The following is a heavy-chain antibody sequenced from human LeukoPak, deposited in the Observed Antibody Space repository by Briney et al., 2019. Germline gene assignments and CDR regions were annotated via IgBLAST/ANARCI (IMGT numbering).Heavy chain of an antibody. V-gene: IGHV3-23*01. CDR2: ISGSGGST. D-gene: IGHD6-13*01. CDR1: GFTFSSYA. Sequence: GGSLRLSCAASGFTFSSYAMSWVRQAPGKGLEWVSAISGSGGSTYYADSVKGRFTISRDNSKNTLYLQMNSLRAEDTAVYYCARDLRIAAAGTGGAFGIWGQGTMVTVSS. CDR3: ARDLRIAAAGTGGAFGI. J-gene: IGHJ3*02.